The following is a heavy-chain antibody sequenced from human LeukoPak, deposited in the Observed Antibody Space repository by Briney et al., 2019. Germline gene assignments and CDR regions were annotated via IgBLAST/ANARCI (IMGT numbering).Heavy chain of an antibody. CDR1: GGSISSYY. J-gene: IGHJ6*03. CDR3: ARLKELLNYYYYYMDV. CDR2: IYYSGST. Sequence: SETLSLTCTVSGGSISSYYWSWIRQPPGKGLGWIGYIYYSGSTNYNPSLKSRVTISVDTSKNQFSLKLSSVTAADTAVYYCARLKELLNYYYYYMDVWGKGTTVTVSS. D-gene: IGHD1-26*01. V-gene: IGHV4-59*01.